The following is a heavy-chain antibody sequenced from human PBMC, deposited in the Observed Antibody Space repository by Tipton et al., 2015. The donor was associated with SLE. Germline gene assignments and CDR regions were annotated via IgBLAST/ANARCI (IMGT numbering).Heavy chain of an antibody. D-gene: IGHD7-27*01. CDR3: ARDSLNWGTYYHGIDV. V-gene: IGHV4-59*01. CDR1: GVSISTYY. J-gene: IGHJ6*02. CDR2: FYFSGSS. Sequence: TLSLTCSVSGVSISTYYWSWIRQSPGKGLEWIGFFYFSGSSQYNPSLKSRVAISADTSNNQFSLELRSVTAADTAVYYCARDSLNWGTYYHGIDVWGQGTTVTVSS.